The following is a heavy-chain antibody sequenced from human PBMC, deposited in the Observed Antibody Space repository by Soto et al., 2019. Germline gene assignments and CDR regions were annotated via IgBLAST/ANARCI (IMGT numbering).Heavy chain of an antibody. CDR1: GYTFRAYP. CDR2: INASNGNT. V-gene: IGHV1-3*01. J-gene: IGHJ4*02. Sequence: QVQLVQSGAEVKKPGASVKVSCKASGYTFRAYPIYWVRQAPGQRLECMGWINASNGNTRYSEKFEGRVTFNMDTSATTAYMEFSSLISEDTAVYFCARDTDLTLVTTLDYWGQGTPVTVSS. D-gene: IGHD4-17*01. CDR3: ARDTDLTLVTTLDY.